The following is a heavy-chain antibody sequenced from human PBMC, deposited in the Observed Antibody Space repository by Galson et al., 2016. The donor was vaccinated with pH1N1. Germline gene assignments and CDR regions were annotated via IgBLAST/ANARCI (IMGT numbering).Heavy chain of an antibody. D-gene: IGHD4-17*01. CDR3: AVDTVPNGADQ. CDR2: IYPGGGT. CDR1: EFLVTDRF. V-gene: IGHV3-53*01. J-gene: IGHJ5*02. Sequence: SLRLSCAASEFLVTDRFMSWVRQAPGKRPEWVSIIYPGGGTYYADFLEGRFTISRDTSQNMLFLHMNTLKAEDTALYYCAVDTVPNGADQWGQGTLVTVSS.